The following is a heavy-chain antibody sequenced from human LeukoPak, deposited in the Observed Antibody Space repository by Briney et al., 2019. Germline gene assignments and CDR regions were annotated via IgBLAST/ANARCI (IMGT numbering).Heavy chain of an antibody. CDR2: IYYTGTT. D-gene: IGHD3-10*01. CDR3: ARAGPWQIDP. V-gene: IGHV4-59*01. CDR1: GGPISSDH. J-gene: IGHJ5*02. Sequence: SGTPSLTCTVSGGPISSDHWGWVRQPPGKGLEWIGYIYYTGTTNYNPSLKSRVTISVDRSKNHFSLKLKSVTNADTAVYYCARAGPWQIDPWGQGILVTVSS.